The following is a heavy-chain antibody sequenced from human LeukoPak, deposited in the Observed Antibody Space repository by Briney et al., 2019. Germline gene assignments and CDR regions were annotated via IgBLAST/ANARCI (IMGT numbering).Heavy chain of an antibody. Sequence: GESLKISCKGSGYSFTSYWIGWVRQMPGKGLEWMGIIYPGDSDTRYSPSFQGQVTISADKSISTAYLQWSSLKASDTAMYYCARVGSSGYRAIQSTFDYWGQGTLVTVSS. CDR1: GYSFTSYW. CDR3: ARVGSSGYRAIQSTFDY. V-gene: IGHV5-51*01. CDR2: IYPGDSDT. D-gene: IGHD3-22*01. J-gene: IGHJ4*02.